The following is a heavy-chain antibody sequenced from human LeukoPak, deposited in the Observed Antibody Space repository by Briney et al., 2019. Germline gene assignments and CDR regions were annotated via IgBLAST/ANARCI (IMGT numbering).Heavy chain of an antibody. CDR1: GGTFSNYA. CDR2: IIPVLGIA. D-gene: IGHD1-26*01. Sequence: GASVKVSCKASGGTFSNYAISWVRQAPGQGLEWMGRIIPVLGIANYAQKFQGRVTVTADKSTSTAYMELSSLRSEDTAVYYCARAPPVGAHYFDYWGQGTLVTVSS. CDR3: ARAPPVGAHYFDY. J-gene: IGHJ4*02. V-gene: IGHV1-69*04.